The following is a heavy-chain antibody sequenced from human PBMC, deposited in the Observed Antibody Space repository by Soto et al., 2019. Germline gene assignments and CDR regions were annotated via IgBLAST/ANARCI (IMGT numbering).Heavy chain of an antibody. CDR2: IWYDGSNK. CDR1: GFTFSSYG. Sequence: PGGSLRLSCAASGFTFSSYGLHWVRQAPGKGLEWVAVIWYDGSNKYYADSVKGRFTISRDNSKNTLYLQMNSLRAEDTAVYYCARDLNYYDSSGYPYYFDFWGQGTLVPVSS. J-gene: IGHJ4*02. V-gene: IGHV3-33*01. D-gene: IGHD3-22*01. CDR3: ARDLNYYDSSGYPYYFDF.